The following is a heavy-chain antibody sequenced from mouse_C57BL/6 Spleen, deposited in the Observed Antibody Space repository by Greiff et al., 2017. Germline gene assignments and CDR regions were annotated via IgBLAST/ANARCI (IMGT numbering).Heavy chain of an antibody. Sequence: VQLQQSGPELVKPGASVKISCKASGYTFTDYYMNWVKQSHGKSLEWIGDINPNNGGTSYNQKFKGKATLTVDKSSSTAYMELRSLTSEDSAVYYCAREDSNYRDYAMDYWGQGTSVTVSS. J-gene: IGHJ4*01. V-gene: IGHV1-26*01. CDR2: INPNNGGT. CDR1: GYTFTDYY. CDR3: AREDSNYRDYAMDY. D-gene: IGHD2-5*01.